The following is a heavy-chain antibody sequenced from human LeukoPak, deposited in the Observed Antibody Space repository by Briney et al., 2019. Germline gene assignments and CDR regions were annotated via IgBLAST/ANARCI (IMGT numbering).Heavy chain of an antibody. D-gene: IGHD3-9*01. CDR3: ARSKDILTGYCFDY. V-gene: IGHV4-59*01. Sequence: SETLSLTCTVSGGSIRSYSWSWIRQPPGKGLEWIGYIYYSGSTNYNPSLKSRVTISVDTSKKQFSLKLSSVTAADTAVYYCARSKDILTGYCFDYWGQGTLVTVSS. J-gene: IGHJ4*02. CDR2: IYYSGST. CDR1: GGSIRSYS.